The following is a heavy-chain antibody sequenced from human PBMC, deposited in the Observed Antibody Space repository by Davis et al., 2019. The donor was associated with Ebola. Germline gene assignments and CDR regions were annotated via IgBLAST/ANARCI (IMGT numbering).Heavy chain of an antibody. V-gene: IGHV4-59*02. CDR2: MYYPGNT. CDR1: GSTVTSHF. J-gene: IGHJ4*02. D-gene: IGHD6-19*01. Sequence: PSETLSLTCNVSGSTVTSHFWNWIRQSPGKGLHWIGNMYYPGNTNYNSSLKSRVSMSIDASKNQFSLTLSAVTAADTAIYFCARGPPRLGFEFWGQGALVTVSS. CDR3: ARGPPRLGFEF.